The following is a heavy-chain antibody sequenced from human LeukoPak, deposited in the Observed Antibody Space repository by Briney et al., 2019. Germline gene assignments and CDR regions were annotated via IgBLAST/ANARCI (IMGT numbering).Heavy chain of an antibody. CDR2: ISRSGNST. J-gene: IGHJ3*01. V-gene: IGHV3-23*01. D-gene: IGHD2-2*01. CDR3: ARGPRCSSTSCYSLGAFDF. CDR1: GFTFSTYA. Sequence: GGSLRLSCAASGFTFSTYAMNWVRQAPGKGLEWVSSISRSGNSTYYADSVKGRFTISRDNSKNTLYLQMNSLRDEDTAVYYCARGPRCSSTSCYSLGAFDFWGQGTMVTVSS.